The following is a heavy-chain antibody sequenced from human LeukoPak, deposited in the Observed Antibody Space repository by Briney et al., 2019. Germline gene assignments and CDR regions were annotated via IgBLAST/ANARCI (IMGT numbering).Heavy chain of an antibody. D-gene: IGHD6-19*01. CDR2: INHGGDT. CDR3: ARETSLAGFASGLGFNY. CDR1: GGSFSGYY. Sequence: SETLSLTCAVYGGSFSGYYWNWIRQPPGKGLEWIGEINHGGDTNYNPSLKSRVTMSIDTSKNHFSLKLTSVTAADTATYYCARETSLAGFASGLGFNYWGQGILVTVSS. V-gene: IGHV4-34*01. J-gene: IGHJ4*02.